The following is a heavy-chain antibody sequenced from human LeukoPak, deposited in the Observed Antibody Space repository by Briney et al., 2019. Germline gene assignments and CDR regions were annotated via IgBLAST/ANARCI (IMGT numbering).Heavy chain of an antibody. CDR3: ARDQHWGLYDSKTFDY. V-gene: IGHV1-69*04. J-gene: IGHJ4*02. Sequence: SVKVSCKASGGTFSSYTISWVRQAPGQGLEWMGRIIPILGIANYAQKFQGRVTITADKSTSTAYMELSSLRSEDTAVYYCARDQHWGLYDSKTFDYWGPGTLVTVSS. CDR1: GGTFSSYT. CDR2: IIPILGIA. D-gene: IGHD3-22*01.